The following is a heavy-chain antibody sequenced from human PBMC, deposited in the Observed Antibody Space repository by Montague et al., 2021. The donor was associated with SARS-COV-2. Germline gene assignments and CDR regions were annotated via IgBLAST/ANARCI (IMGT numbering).Heavy chain of an antibody. Sequence: SETLSLTCAVSGGSISITNWWSWVRQSPGRGLEWIGKISHAGSTAYNPSLKSRVIISADKSKNHFSLRLSSVIAADSAIYYCTKGAYGISFLGQIYYDGMDVWGQGTTVTVSS. CDR3: TKGAYGISFLGQIYYDGMDV. V-gene: IGHV4-4*02. CDR1: GGSISITNW. J-gene: IGHJ6*02. D-gene: IGHD2-8*01. CDR2: ISHAGST.